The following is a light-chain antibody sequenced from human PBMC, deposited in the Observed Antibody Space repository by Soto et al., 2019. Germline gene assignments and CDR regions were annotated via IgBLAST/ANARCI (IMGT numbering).Light chain of an antibody. CDR1: QSVSTN. CDR2: GAS. CDR3: QHYNNWLGT. J-gene: IGKJ4*01. V-gene: IGKV3-15*01. Sequence: EIVLTPSPGILSLSPGERATLSCRASQSVSTNLAWYQQKPGQAPRLLIYGASTRATGIPDRFSGSGSGTEFTLTISSLQSEDFAVYYCQHYNNWLGTFGGGTKVDIK.